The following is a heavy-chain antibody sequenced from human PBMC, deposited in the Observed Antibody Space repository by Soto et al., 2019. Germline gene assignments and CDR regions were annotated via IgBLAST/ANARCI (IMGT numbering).Heavy chain of an antibody. CDR3: ARGGWVDYYCSGSYYTAFDI. CDR1: GYTFTGYY. V-gene: IGHV1-2*04. Sequence: ASVKVSSKASGYTFTGYYMHWVRQAPGQGLEWMGWINPNSGGTNYAQKFQGWVTMTRDTSISTAYMELSRLRSDDTAVYYCARGGWVDYYCSGSYYTAFDIWGQGTMVTVSS. D-gene: IGHD3-10*01. CDR2: INPNSGGT. J-gene: IGHJ3*02.